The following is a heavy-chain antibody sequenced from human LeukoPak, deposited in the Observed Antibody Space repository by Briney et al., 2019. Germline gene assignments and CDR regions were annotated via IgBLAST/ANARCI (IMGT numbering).Heavy chain of an antibody. V-gene: IGHV1-18*01. D-gene: IGHD3-10*01. CDR2: ISGYNGNT. Sequence: ASVKVSCKASGYTFTSYGISWVRQPPGQGLEWMGWISGYNGNTNYAQKLQGRGTMTTDTSPSTAYMELRSLRSDDTDVYYCARCTFGDPTSLYFDYWGQGTLVTVSS. J-gene: IGHJ4*02. CDR3: ARCTFGDPTSLYFDY. CDR1: GYTFTSYG.